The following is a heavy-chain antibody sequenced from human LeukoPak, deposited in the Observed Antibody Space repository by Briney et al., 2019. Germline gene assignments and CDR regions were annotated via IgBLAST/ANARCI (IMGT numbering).Heavy chain of an antibody. CDR1: RCTLSSYS. Sequence: GGSLRLSCAASRCTLSSYSMNWVRQAPGKGLEWVSYISISSDTIYYADSVKGRFTISRDNAKNSLYLQMNSLRDDDTAVYHCARLKSGPQYGSGSPFCYWGQGTLVTVSS. J-gene: IGHJ4*02. CDR2: ISISSDTI. D-gene: IGHD3-10*01. CDR3: ARLKSGPQYGSGSPFCY. V-gene: IGHV3-48*02.